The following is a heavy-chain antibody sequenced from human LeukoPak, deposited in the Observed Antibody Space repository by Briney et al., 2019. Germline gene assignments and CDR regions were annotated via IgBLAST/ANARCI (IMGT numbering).Heavy chain of an antibody. Sequence: SETLSLTCAVYGGSFSGYYWSWIRQPPGKGLEWIGEINHSGSTNYSPSLKSRVTISVDTSKNQFSLKLSAVTAADTAVYYCARVAPFYYYGMDVWGQGTTVTVSS. CDR3: ARVAPFYYYGMDV. CDR1: GGSFSGYY. J-gene: IGHJ6*02. CDR2: INHSGST. V-gene: IGHV4-34*01.